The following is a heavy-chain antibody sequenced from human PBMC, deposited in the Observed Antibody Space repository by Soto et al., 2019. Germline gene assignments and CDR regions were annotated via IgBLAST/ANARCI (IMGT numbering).Heavy chain of an antibody. CDR1: GFTFSSYG. D-gene: IGHD6-19*01. V-gene: IGHV3-30*18. CDR2: ISYDGSNK. J-gene: IGHJ6*02. CDR3: AKDGSVDGCYYYYGMDV. Sequence: QVQLVESGGGVVQPGRSLRLSCAASGFTFSSYGMHWVRQAPGKGLEWVAVISYDGSNKYYADSVKGRFTISRDNSKNTLYLQMNSLRAEDTAVYYCAKDGSVDGCYYYYGMDVWGQGTTVTVSS.